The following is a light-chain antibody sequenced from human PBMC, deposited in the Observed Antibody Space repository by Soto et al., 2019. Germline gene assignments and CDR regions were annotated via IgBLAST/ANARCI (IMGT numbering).Light chain of an antibody. CDR3: QQRNTWPFT. Sequence: EIVLTQSPATLSVSPGERATLSCRASQSVSSSLVWYQQKPGQPPRLLIYDASNRATAIPARFSGSGSGKDFSLTISSLEPDDFAVYYCQQRNTWPFTFGPGTKVDIK. V-gene: IGKV3-11*01. CDR1: QSVSSS. CDR2: DAS. J-gene: IGKJ3*01.